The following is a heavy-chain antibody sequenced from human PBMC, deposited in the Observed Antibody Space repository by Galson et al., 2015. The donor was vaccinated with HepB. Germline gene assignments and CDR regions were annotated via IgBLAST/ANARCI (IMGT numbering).Heavy chain of an antibody. CDR2: IYWDDDK. CDR3: AFQSGKYGVAFDY. D-gene: IGHD1-26*01. Sequence: PALVKPTQTLTLTCTFSGFSLSTTGVRLAWIRQPPGKALEWLAVIYWDDDKRYSPSLIRRLTVTKGTSKDQVVLTLTNVDPVDTATYYCAFQSGKYGVAFDYWGQGTLVTVSS. J-gene: IGHJ4*02. CDR1: GFSLSTTGVR. V-gene: IGHV2-5*02.